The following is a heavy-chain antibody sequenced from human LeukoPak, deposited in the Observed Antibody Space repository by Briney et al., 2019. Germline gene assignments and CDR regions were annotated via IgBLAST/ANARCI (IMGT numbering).Heavy chain of an antibody. D-gene: IGHD3-22*01. J-gene: IGHJ4*02. CDR2: IYYSGST. Sequence: SQTLPLTCTVSGGSISSGGYYWSWIRQHPGKGLEWIGYIYYSGSTYYNPSLKSRVTISVDTSKNQFSLKLSSVTAADTAVYYCARTSRSYYYDSSGSYYFDYWGQGTLVTVSS. CDR3: ARTSRSYYYDSSGSYYFDY. CDR1: GGSISSGGYY. V-gene: IGHV4-31*03.